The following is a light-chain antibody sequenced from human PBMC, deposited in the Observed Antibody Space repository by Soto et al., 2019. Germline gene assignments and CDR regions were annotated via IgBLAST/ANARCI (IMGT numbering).Light chain of an antibody. Sequence: EIVLTQSPGTLSLSPGERATLSCRASQSINSNYLVWYQQQPGQAPRLLIYGTSSRATGIPDRFSGRGSGTDFTLTISRLEPEDFSVYYCQHYGSSPLFTFGPGTKVDIK. CDR3: QHYGSSPLFT. CDR2: GTS. V-gene: IGKV3-20*01. CDR1: QSINSNY. J-gene: IGKJ3*01.